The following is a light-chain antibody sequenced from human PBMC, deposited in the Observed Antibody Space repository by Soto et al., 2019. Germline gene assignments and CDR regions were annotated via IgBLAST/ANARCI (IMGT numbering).Light chain of an antibody. CDR2: ASS. J-gene: IGKJ5*01. V-gene: IGKV1-9*01. Sequence: DIQLTQSPSFLSASVGDRVTISCRASQGISSYLAWYQQTPGKAPKLLIYASSTLQSGVPSRFSGSSSGTEFTLTIGSLQPEDFATYYCQQLNTFPVTFGQGKRLDI. CDR3: QQLNTFPVT. CDR1: QGISSY.